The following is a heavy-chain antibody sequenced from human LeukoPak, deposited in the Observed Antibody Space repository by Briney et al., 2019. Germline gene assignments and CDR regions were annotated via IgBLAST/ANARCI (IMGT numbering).Heavy chain of an antibody. J-gene: IGHJ6*03. CDR1: GYTFTSYD. CDR2: MNPNSGNT. D-gene: IGHD3-10*01. V-gene: IGHV1-8*03. CDR3: ARGGITMVRGVITFYYYYYYMDV. Sequence: ASVKVSCKASGYTFTSYDINWVRQATGQGLEWMGWMNPNSGNTGYAQKFQGRVIITRNTSISTAYMELSSLRSEDTAVYYCARGGITMVRGVITFYYYYYYMDVWGKGTTVTISS.